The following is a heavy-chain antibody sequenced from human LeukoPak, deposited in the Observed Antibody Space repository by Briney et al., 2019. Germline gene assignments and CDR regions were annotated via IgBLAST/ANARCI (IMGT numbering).Heavy chain of an antibody. CDR3: AREAVDYGSGSLDY. V-gene: IGHV4-4*07. J-gene: IGHJ4*02. CDR1: GAPMGRFY. Sequence: PADTLSHTCSVSGAPMGRFYWSWIRHPAEKGVVGIGRAHSSGSRNYIPSIKSRVTMSVDTSKNQLSLRLNTVTAADTAMYYCAREAVDYGSGSLDYWGQGILVTVSS. D-gene: IGHD3-10*01. CDR2: AHSSGSR.